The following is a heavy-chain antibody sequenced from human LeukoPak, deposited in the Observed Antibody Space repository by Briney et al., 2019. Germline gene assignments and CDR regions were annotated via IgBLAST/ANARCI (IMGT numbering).Heavy chain of an antibody. V-gene: IGHV3-74*01. D-gene: IGHD5-18*01. CDR2: INSDGRST. CDR3: TRGAAYSSGAIDY. J-gene: IGHJ4*02. Sequence: GGSLRLSCAASGFTFSSYWMHWVRQAPGKGLVWVSRINSDGRSTTYADSVKGRLTISRDNAKNTLYLQMNSLRAEDTAVYYCTRGAAYSSGAIDYWGQGTLVTVSS. CDR1: GFTFSSYW.